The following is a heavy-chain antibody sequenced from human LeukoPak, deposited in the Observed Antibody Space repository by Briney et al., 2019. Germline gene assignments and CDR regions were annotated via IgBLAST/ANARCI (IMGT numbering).Heavy chain of an antibody. D-gene: IGHD5-24*01. CDR1: GFTVSSNY. CDR2: IYSGSST. J-gene: IGHJ4*02. CDR3: ARSNVGSMAPDY. V-gene: IGHV3-53*01. Sequence: PGGSLRLSCAASGFTVSSNYMSWVRPAPGKGLEWVSVIYSGSSTYYADSVKGRFTISRDNSKNTLYLQMNSLGAEDTAMYYCARSNVGSMAPDYWGQGTLVTVSS.